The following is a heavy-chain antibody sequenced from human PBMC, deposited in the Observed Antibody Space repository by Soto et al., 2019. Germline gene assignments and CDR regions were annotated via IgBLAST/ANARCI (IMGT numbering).Heavy chain of an antibody. CDR3: ASQNRPPGVSPSIFKPFDV. J-gene: IGHJ3*01. CDR2: ISHSGSTI. D-gene: IGHD2-21*01. V-gene: IGHV3-48*03. Sequence: PGGSLRLSCGASGFTFRSYDMNWVRQAPGKGLEWVSYISHSGSTIYYADSVRGRFTISRDNANNSLYLQMNSLRAGDTAVYYCASQNRPPGVSPSIFKPFDVWGQGTMVTVSS. CDR1: GFTFRSYD.